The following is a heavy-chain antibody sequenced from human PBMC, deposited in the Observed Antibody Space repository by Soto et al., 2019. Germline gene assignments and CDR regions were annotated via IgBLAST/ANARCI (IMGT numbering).Heavy chain of an antibody. D-gene: IGHD3-10*01. Sequence: GGSLRLSCAASGFTFSSYGMHWVRQAPGKGLEWVAVISYDGSNKYYADSVKGRFTISRDNSKNTLYLQMNSLRAEDTAVYYCANLWGPLTYSYYGSGSYYSPYWGQGTLVTVSS. CDR1: GFTFSSYG. CDR2: ISYDGSNK. CDR3: ANLWGPLTYSYYGSGSYYSPY. J-gene: IGHJ4*02. V-gene: IGHV3-30*18.